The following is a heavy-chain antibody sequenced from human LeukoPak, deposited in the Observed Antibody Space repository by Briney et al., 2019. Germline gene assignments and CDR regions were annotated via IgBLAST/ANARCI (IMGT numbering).Heavy chain of an antibody. J-gene: IGHJ4*02. CDR3: TRSRGYSGYATYYFDY. CDR1: GFTFGDYA. V-gene: IGHV3-49*04. Sequence: PGGSLRLSCTASGFTFGDYAMSWVRQAPGKGLEWVGFIRSKAYGGAIEYAASVKGRFSISRDDSKSSAYLQMNSLKTEDTAVYYCTRSRGYSGYATYYFDYWGQGTLVTVSS. D-gene: IGHD5-12*01. CDR2: IRSKAYGGAI.